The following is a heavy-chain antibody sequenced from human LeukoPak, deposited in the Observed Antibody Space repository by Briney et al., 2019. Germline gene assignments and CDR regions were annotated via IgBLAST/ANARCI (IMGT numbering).Heavy chain of an antibody. CDR3: ARGGTAMAPFDY. V-gene: IGHV4-59*01. J-gene: IGHJ4*02. D-gene: IGHD5-18*01. CDR1: GGSISSYY. Sequence: SETLSLTCTVSGGSISSYYWSWIRQPPGKGLEWIGYIYYSGSTNYNPSLKSRVTISVDTSKNQFSLKLSSVTAADTAVYYCARGGTAMAPFDYWGQGTLVTVSS. CDR2: IYYSGST.